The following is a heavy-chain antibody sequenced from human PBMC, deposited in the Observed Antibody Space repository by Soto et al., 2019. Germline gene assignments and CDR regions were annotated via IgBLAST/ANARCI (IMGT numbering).Heavy chain of an antibody. CDR2: INPNSGGT. CDR1: GYTFTGYY. J-gene: IGHJ6*02. D-gene: IGHD3-22*01. Sequence: ASVKVSCKASGYTFTGYYMHWVRQAPGQGLEWMGWINPNSGGTNYAQKFQGWVTMTRDTSISTAYMELGRLRSDDTAVYYCARAPPPDYYDTARNYYYYYGMDVWGQGTTVTVSS. V-gene: IGHV1-2*04. CDR3: ARAPPPDYYDTARNYYYYYGMDV.